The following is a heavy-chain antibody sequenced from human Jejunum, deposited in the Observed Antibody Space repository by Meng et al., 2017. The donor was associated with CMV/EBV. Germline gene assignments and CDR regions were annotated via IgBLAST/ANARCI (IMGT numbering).Heavy chain of an antibody. CDR3: ARDMGQQLVPVYFDY. D-gene: IGHD6-13*01. V-gene: IGHV4-39*07. CDR1: VDSIINSDYY. Sequence: VDSIINSDYYCGSIRQSPEKGVEWIWSIYYSGNIYHDPSFKSRVTISVDTSKNQFSLRLSSVTAADTAVYSCARDMGQQLVPVYFDYWGQGILVTVSS. J-gene: IGHJ4*02. CDR2: IYYSGNI.